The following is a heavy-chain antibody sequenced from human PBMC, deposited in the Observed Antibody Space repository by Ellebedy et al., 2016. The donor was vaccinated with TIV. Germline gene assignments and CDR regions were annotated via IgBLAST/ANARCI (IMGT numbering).Heavy chain of an antibody. Sequence: GESLKISXAASGFSVGNNYLSWVRQAPGKGLDWVSVIYSSGIAYYADSVKGRFTISRDNSKNTLYLQMNSLRAEDTAVYYCAKGNSSLGDVWGQGTTVTVSS. D-gene: IGHD1-1*01. CDR3: AKGNSSLGDV. J-gene: IGHJ6*02. V-gene: IGHV3-53*01. CDR2: IYSSGIA. CDR1: GFSVGNNY.